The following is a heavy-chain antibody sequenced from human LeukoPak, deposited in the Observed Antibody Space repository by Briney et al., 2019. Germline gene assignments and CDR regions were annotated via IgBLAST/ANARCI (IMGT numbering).Heavy chain of an antibody. CDR3: AKTGGRGNSED. CDR2: ISGSGVGT. J-gene: IGHJ4*02. CDR1: GFTFSTYA. D-gene: IGHD6-13*01. V-gene: IGHV3-23*01. Sequence: GGSLRLSCAASGFTFSTYAMSWVRQAPGKGLEWVSAISGSGVGTYYADSVKGRFTISRDNPKNTLYLQMNSLRAEDTAVYYCAKTGGRGNSEDWGQGTLVTVSS.